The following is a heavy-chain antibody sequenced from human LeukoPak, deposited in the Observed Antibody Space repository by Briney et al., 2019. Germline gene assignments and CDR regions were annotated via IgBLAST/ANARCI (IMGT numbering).Heavy chain of an antibody. CDR1: GFTFSRYS. CDR3: AKGTVWGVRAFDI. J-gene: IGHJ3*02. D-gene: IGHD7-27*01. CDR2: SIGGGGNT. Sequence: PGGSLRLSCAAPGFTFSRYSRTWVRRAPGKVRGGVCASIGGGGNTNYADSLKGRFTISRDNSNNALYLELNSLRVEDTAVYYCAKGTVWGVRAFDIWGQGTNVTASS. V-gene: IGHV3-23*01.